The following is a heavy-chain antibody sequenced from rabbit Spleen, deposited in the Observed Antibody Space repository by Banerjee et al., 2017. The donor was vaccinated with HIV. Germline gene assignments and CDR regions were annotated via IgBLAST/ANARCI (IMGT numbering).Heavy chain of an antibody. CDR3: ARDLAAIIGWNFAL. CDR2: IYTGSSGST. D-gene: IGHD1-1*01. CDR1: GFSFTSSYW. V-gene: IGHV1S40*01. J-gene: IGHJ3*01. Sequence: QSLEESGGDLVKPGASLTLTCTASGFSFTSSYWICWVRQAPGKGLEWIGCIYTGSSGSTYYASWAKGRFTISKTSSTTVTLQMTSLTAADTATYFCARDLAAIIGWNFALWGQGTLVTVS.